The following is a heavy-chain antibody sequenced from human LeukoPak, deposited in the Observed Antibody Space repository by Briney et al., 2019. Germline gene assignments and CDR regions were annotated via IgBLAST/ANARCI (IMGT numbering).Heavy chain of an antibody. D-gene: IGHD7-27*01. CDR3: ARDSGDRPREVGYYFDY. V-gene: IGHV3-7*01. CDR1: GFTFSSYW. Sequence: AGGSLRLSCAASGFTFSSYWMTWVRQAPGKGPEWVANIKQDGGETYYGDSVKGRFTISRDNAKNSLYLQMNSLRAEDTAVYYCARDSGDRPREVGYYFDYWGQGSLVTVSS. J-gene: IGHJ4*02. CDR2: IKQDGGET.